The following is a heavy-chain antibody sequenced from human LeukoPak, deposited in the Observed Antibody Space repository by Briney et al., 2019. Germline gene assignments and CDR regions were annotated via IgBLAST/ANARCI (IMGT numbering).Heavy chain of an antibody. V-gene: IGHV4-59*01. CDR3: ARAPPNIYDSSGSFDY. CDR2: IYYSGSA. J-gene: IGHJ4*02. D-gene: IGHD3-22*01. Sequence: SETLSLTCTVSGGSISSYYWSWIRQPPGKGLEWIGYIYYSGSANYNPSLKSRVTISVDTSKNQSSLKLSSVTAADTAVYYCARAPPNIYDSSGSFDYWGQGTLVTVSS. CDR1: GGSISSYY.